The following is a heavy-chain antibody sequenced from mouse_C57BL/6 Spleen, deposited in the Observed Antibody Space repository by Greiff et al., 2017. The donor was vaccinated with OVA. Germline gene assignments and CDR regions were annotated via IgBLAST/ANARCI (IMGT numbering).Heavy chain of an antibody. J-gene: IGHJ4*01. CDR3: ARGDYEGYYAMDY. D-gene: IGHD2-4*01. V-gene: IGHV5-17*01. CDR1: GFTFSDYG. CDR2: ISSGSSTI. Sequence: EVQLQESGGGLVKPGGSLKLSCAASGFTFSDYGMHWVRQAPEKGLEWVAYISSGSSTIYYADTVKGRFTIYRDNAKNTLFLQMTSLRSEDTAMYYCARGDYEGYYAMDYWGQGTSVTVSS.